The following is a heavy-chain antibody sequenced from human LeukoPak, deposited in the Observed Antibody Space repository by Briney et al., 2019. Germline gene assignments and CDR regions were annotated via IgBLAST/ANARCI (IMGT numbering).Heavy chain of an antibody. CDR2: IYTSGST. V-gene: IGHV4-4*07. CDR3: ARQWKAAGRSLRIFDY. J-gene: IGHJ4*02. D-gene: IGHD6-13*01. Sequence: SETLSLTCTVSGGSISSYYWSWIRQPAGKGLEWIGRIYTSGSTNYNPSLKSRVTISVDTSKNQFSLKLSSVTAADTAVYYCARQWKAAGRSLRIFDYWGQGTLVTVSS. CDR1: GGSISSYY.